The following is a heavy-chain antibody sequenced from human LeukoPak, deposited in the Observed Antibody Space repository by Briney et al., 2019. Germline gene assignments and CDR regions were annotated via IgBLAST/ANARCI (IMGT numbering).Heavy chain of an antibody. J-gene: IGHJ5*02. CDR1: GYTFTSYY. D-gene: IGHD3-22*01. CDR3: ARQPSPYYYDSSGYQNWFDP. Sequence: ASVKVSCKASGYTFTSYYMHWVRQAPGQGLEWMGIISPSGGSTSYAQKFQGRVTMTRDTSTSTVYMELSSLRSEDTAVYYCARQPSPYYYDSSGYQNWFDPWGQGTLVTVSS. CDR2: ISPSGGST. V-gene: IGHV1-46*01.